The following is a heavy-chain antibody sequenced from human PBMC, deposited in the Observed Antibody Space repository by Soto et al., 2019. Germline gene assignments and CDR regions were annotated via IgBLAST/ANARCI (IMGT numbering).Heavy chain of an antibody. V-gene: IGHV3-49*03. Sequence: GGSLRLSCTASGFTFGDYAMSWFRQAPGKGLEWVGFIRSKAYGGTTEYAASVKGRFTISRDDSKSIAYLQMNSLKTEDTAVYYCTRVPRGVVVPAAMRSSGWVFDYWGQGTLVTVSS. CDR3: TRVPRGVVVPAAMRSSGWVFDY. CDR1: GFTFGDYA. CDR2: IRSKAYGGTT. D-gene: IGHD2-2*01. J-gene: IGHJ4*02.